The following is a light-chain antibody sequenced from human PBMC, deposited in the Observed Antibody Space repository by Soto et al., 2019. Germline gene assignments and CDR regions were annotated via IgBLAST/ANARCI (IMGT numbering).Light chain of an antibody. CDR1: QSISSY. V-gene: IGKV1-39*01. Sequence: DIQMTQSPSSLSASVGDRVTITCRASQSISSYLNWYQQKPGKAPKLLIYAASSLQSGVPSRFSGSGSGTDFTLTISSLQPEDFATYSCQQSYSTPGLTFGGGTKVEIK. CDR2: AAS. J-gene: IGKJ4*01. CDR3: QQSYSTPGLT.